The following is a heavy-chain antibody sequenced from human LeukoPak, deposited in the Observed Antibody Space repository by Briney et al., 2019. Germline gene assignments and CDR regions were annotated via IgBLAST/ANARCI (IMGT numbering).Heavy chain of an antibody. J-gene: IGHJ4*02. CDR2: ISSSSSYI. CDR3: ARDSGYYYDSSGYYGYYFDY. D-gene: IGHD3-22*01. Sequence: GGSLRLSCAASGFTFSSYSMNWVRQAPGKRLEWVSSISSSSSYIYYADSVKGRFTISRDNAKNSLYLQMNSLRTEDTAVYYCARDSGYYYDSSGYYGYYFDYWGQGTLVTVSS. V-gene: IGHV3-21*01. CDR1: GFTFSSYS.